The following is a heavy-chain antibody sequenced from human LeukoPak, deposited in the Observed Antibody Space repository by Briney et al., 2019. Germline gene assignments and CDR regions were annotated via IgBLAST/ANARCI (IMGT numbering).Heavy chain of an antibody. V-gene: IGHV1-69*05. D-gene: IGHD6-19*01. CDR1: GGTFSSYA. CDR2: IIPIFGTA. Sequence: ASVKVSCKASGGTFSSYAISWVRQAPGQGLEWMGGIIPIFGTANYAQKFQGRVTMTTDTSTSTAYMELRSLRSDDTAVYYCARDIAVAGSPAPHYWGQGTLVTVSS. J-gene: IGHJ4*02. CDR3: ARDIAVAGSPAPHY.